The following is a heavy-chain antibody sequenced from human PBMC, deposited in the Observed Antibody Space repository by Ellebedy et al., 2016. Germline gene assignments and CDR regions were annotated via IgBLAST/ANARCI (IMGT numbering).Heavy chain of an antibody. CDR3: AKGPMTRFDS. V-gene: IGHV3-30*18. D-gene: IGHD4-11*01. CDR2: ISFDGSNT. Sequence: GESLKISCAASGFTFSGYGMHWVRQAPGKGLEWVAVISFDGSNTYHADSVKGRFTISRDNSKNTLFLQMNSLRPEDTAVYYCAKGPMTRFDSWGQGTLVTVSS. J-gene: IGHJ4*02. CDR1: GFTFSGYG.